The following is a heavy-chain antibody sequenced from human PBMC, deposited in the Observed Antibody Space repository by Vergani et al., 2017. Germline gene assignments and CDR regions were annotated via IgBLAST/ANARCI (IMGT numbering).Heavy chain of an antibody. CDR2: TWYDGNNK. CDR1: GFTFNQYG. J-gene: IGHJ5*02. D-gene: IGHD1-14*01. V-gene: IGHV3-33*01. CDR3: ARDLRLLYNRFDP. Sequence: EKLVESGGGLVQPGRSLRLSCAASGFTFNQYGMHWVRQAPGKGLEWVAVTWYDGNNKQYADSVKGRFTISRDNSKSTMYLQMNSLRDEDTGVYYCARDLRLLYNRFDPWGQGTLVTVSS.